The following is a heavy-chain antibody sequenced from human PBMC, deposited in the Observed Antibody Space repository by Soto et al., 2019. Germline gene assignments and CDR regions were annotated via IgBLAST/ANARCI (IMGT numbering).Heavy chain of an antibody. D-gene: IGHD3-22*01. J-gene: IGHJ4*02. Sequence: PGGSLRLSCAASGFTFSSFAMSWVRQAPEKGLELVSAISGSGGSTYYADSVKGRFTISRDNSKNTLYLQMNSLRAEDTAVYYCAKVPMADYYDSSGSHIDYWGQGTLVTVSS. CDR2: ISGSGGST. CDR3: AKVPMADYYDSSGSHIDY. V-gene: IGHV3-23*01. CDR1: GFTFSSFA.